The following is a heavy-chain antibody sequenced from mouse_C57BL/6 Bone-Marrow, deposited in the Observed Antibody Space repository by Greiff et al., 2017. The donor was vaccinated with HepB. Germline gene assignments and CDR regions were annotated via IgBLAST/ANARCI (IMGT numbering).Heavy chain of an antibody. Sequence: VQLQQPGAELVMPGASVKLSCKASGYTFTSYWMHWVKQRPGQGLGWIGEIDPSDSYTNYNQKFKGKSTLTVDKSSSTAYMQLSSLTSEDSAVYYCARRYGGGYWYFDVWGTGTTVTVSS. J-gene: IGHJ1*03. D-gene: IGHD2-14*01. CDR3: ARRYGGGYWYFDV. CDR1: GYTFTSYW. V-gene: IGHV1-69*01. CDR2: IDPSDSYT.